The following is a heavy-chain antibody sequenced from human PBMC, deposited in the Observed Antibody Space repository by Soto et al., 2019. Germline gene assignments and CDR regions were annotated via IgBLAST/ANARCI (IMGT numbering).Heavy chain of an antibody. Sequence: VASVKVSCKASGYTFTGYYMHWVRQAPGQGLEWMGWINPNSGGTNYAQKFQGRVTMTRDTSISTAYMELSRLRSDDTAVYYCARVKETDPALGMDVWGQGTTVTVSS. J-gene: IGHJ6*02. CDR3: ARVKETDPALGMDV. CDR2: INPNSGGT. V-gene: IGHV1-2*02. CDR1: GYTFTGYY.